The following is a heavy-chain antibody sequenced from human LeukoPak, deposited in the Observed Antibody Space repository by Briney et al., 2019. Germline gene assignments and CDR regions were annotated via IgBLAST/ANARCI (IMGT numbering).Heavy chain of an antibody. CDR1: GGSISSYY. CDR2: IYTSGIT. D-gene: IGHD3-3*01. Sequence: SETLSLTCTVSGGSISSYYWSWIRQPAGKGLEWIGRIYTSGITNYNPSLKSRVTMSVDTSKNQFSLKLSSVTAADTAVYYCARAGNYDFWSGYYGYYYYMDVWGKGTTVTVSS. V-gene: IGHV4-4*07. CDR3: ARAGNYDFWSGYYGYYYYMDV. J-gene: IGHJ6*03.